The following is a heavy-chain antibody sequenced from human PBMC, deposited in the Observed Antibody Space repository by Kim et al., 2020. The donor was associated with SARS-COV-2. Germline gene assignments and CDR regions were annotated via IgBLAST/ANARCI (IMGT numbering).Heavy chain of an antibody. D-gene: IGHD3-9*01. J-gene: IGHJ6*02. CDR1: GGSISSYY. V-gene: IGHV4-59*13. Sequence: SETLSLTCTVSGGSISSYYWSWIRQPPGKGLEWIGYIYYSGSTNYNPSLKSRVTISVDTSKNQFSLKLSSVTAADTAVYYCARGYDILTGLDVWGQGTTV. CDR2: IYYSGST. CDR3: ARGYDILTGLDV.